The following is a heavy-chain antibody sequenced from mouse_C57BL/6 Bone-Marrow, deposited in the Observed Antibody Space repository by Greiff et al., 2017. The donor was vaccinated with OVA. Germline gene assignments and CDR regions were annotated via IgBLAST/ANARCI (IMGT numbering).Heavy chain of an antibody. CDR3: ARRGYGSLYAMDY. J-gene: IGHJ4*01. CDR2: ISSGSSTI. Sequence: EVQLVESGGGLVKPGGSLKLSCAASGFTFSDYGMHWVRQAPEKGLEWVAYISSGSSTIYYADTVKGRFTISRDNAKNTLSLQMTSLRSEDTAMYDCARRGYGSLYAMDYWGQGTSVTVSS. D-gene: IGHD1-1*01. CDR1: GFTFSDYG. V-gene: IGHV5-17*01.